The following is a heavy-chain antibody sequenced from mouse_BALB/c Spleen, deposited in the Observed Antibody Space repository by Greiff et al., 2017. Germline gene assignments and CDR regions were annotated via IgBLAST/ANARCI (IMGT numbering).Heavy chain of an antibody. Sequence: EVQLVESGAELVRSGASVKLSCTASGFNIKDYYMHWVKQRPEQGLEWIGWIDPENGDTEYAPKFQGKATMTADTSSNTAYLQLSSLTSEDTAVYYCNAYRYDAMDYWGQGTSVTVSS. CDR1: GFNIKDYY. D-gene: IGHD2-14*01. CDR3: NAYRYDAMDY. V-gene: IGHV14-4*02. J-gene: IGHJ4*01. CDR2: IDPENGDT.